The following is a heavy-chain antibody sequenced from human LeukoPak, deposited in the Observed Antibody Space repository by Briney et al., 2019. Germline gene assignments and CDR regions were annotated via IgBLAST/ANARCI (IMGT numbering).Heavy chain of an antibody. CDR3: ARHFSGPKYSNI. D-gene: IGHD2-21*01. Sequence: PSETLSLTCTVSGGSIRSSYYYWGWIRQPPGKGLEWVGSIYDSGSTYYNPSLKSRVTISVDTSKNQFSLKLTSVTAADTAIYYCARHFSGPKYSNIWGQGTMVTVSS. CDR2: IYDSGST. CDR1: GGSIRSSYYY. J-gene: IGHJ3*02. V-gene: IGHV4-39*01.